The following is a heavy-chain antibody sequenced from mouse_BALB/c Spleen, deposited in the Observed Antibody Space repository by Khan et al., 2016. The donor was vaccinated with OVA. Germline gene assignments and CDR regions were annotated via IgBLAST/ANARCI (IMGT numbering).Heavy chain of an antibody. CDR3: VRVGNYVYFEV. V-gene: IGHV9-3-1*01. CDR2: INTYTGEP. J-gene: IGHJ1*01. CDR1: GYTFTNYG. D-gene: IGHD2-1*01. Sequence: QIQLVQSGPELKKPGERDKISCKAFGYTFTNYGINWVKQAPGKGLMWMGCINTYTGEPTYGDDFKGRFAFSLVTSASTAYLQINNLNNEDTATSCCVRVGNYVYFEVWGAGTTVTVSS.